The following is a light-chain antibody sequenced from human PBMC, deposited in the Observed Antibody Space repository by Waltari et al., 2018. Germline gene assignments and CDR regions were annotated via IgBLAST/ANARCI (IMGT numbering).Light chain of an antibody. J-gene: IGLJ2*01. CDR3: QTCDTTVLI. V-gene: IGLV6-57*04. CDR1: RGSITSDF. Sequence: NFVLTPPHSVSGSPGRTVTISCTRSRGSITSDFVQWYRLRPGSAPTTIIYKDNQRPSGVPERFSGSIDTSSNSASLTISGLTTEDEADYYCQTCDTTVLIFGGGTQLTVL. CDR2: KDN.